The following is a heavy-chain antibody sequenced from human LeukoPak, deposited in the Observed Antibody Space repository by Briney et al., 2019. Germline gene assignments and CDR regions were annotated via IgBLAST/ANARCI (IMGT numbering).Heavy chain of an antibody. V-gene: IGHV3-30*02. D-gene: IGHD2-2*01. CDR3: AKDLSDIVVVPAAILDY. CDR1: GFTFSHYG. Sequence: GGSLRLSCVTSGFTFSHYGMHWVRQAPGRGLDWVAHIRYDESDKYYADSVKGRFTISRDNSKNTLYLQMNSLRAEDTAVYYCAKDLSDIVVVPAAILDYWGQGTLVTVSS. CDR2: IRYDESDK. J-gene: IGHJ4*02.